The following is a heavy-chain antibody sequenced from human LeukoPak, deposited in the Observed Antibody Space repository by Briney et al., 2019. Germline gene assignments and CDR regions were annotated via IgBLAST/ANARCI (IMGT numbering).Heavy chain of an antibody. CDR2: INPNSGGT. CDR1: GYTFTVYY. Sequence: ASVTVSFTASGYTFTVYYMHWVRQAPGQGLEWMGWINPNSGGTNYAQKFQGWVTMTRDTSISTAYMELSRLRSDDTAVYYCARGYCSGGSCYQDRVYFDYWGQGTLVTVSS. CDR3: ARGYCSGGSCYQDRVYFDY. V-gene: IGHV1-2*04. J-gene: IGHJ4*02. D-gene: IGHD2-15*01.